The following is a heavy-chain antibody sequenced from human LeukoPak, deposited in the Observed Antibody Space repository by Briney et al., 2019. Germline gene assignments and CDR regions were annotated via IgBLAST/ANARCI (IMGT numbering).Heavy chain of an antibody. J-gene: IGHJ4*02. V-gene: IGHV1-46*01. CDR1: GYTFTSYY. CDR2: IIPSVGRA. D-gene: IGHD3-22*01. Sequence: ASVKVSCKASGYTFTSYYMHWVRQAPGQGLEWMGIIIPSVGRANYAQKFQGRVTMTTDTSTSTAYMELSSLRSEDTAVYYRARVPQYYYDSSCYWNWGQGALLSVPS. CDR3: ARVPQYYYDSSCYWN.